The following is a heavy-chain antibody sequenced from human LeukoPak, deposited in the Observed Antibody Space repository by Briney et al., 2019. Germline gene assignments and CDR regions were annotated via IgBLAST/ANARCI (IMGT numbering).Heavy chain of an antibody. Sequence: HVASVKVSCKASGGTFISYAFSWVRQAPGQGLEWMGGIIPMFGTTNYAQKFQGRVTMTADGSTSTAYMELSSLRSEDTAVYYCARGAAGTLNDGFDIWGQGTMVSVSS. V-gene: IGHV1-69*01. CDR3: ARGAAGTLNDGFDI. D-gene: IGHD6-13*01. CDR2: IIPMFGTT. J-gene: IGHJ3*02. CDR1: GGTFISYA.